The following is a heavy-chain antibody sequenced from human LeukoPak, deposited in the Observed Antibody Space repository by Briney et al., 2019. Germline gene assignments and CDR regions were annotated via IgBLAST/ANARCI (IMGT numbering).Heavy chain of an antibody. Sequence: GGSLRLSCAASGFTFSSYEMNWVRQAPGKGLEWVSYISSSSNTMYYADSVKGRFTISRDNAKNSLYLQMNSLRDEDTAVYYCARDRPDRGATEYFDYWGQGTLVTVSS. CDR2: ISSSSNTM. J-gene: IGHJ4*02. V-gene: IGHV3-48*03. D-gene: IGHD1-26*01. CDR3: ARDRPDRGATEYFDY. CDR1: GFTFSSYE.